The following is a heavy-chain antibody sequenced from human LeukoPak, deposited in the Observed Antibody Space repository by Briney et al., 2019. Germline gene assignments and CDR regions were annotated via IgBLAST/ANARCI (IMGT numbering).Heavy chain of an antibody. V-gene: IGHV4-4*02. CDR3: ARVLSGASVGAGSFDY. D-gene: IGHD6-19*01. CDR2: IYHSGST. J-gene: IGHJ4*02. Sequence: PSETLSLTCAVSGGAISSSNWWSWIRQPPGKGLEWIGEIYHSGSTNYNPSLKSRVTISVDTSKNQFSLKLSSVTATDTAVYYCARVLSGASVGAGSFDYWGQGTLVTVSS. CDR1: GGAISSSNW.